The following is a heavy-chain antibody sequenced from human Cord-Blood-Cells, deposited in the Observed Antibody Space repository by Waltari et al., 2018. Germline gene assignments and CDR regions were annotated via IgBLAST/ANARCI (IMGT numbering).Heavy chain of an antibody. Sequence: QVQLQQWGAGLLKPSETLSLTCAVYGGSFSGYYWSWLRQPPGKGLEWIGEINHSGSTNYNPSLKSRVTISVDTSKNQFSLKLSSVTAADTAVYYCARGRPGYSSSWRNDYYGMDVWGQGTTVTVSS. J-gene: IGHJ6*02. D-gene: IGHD6-13*01. CDR1: GGSFSGYY. CDR3: ARGRPGYSSSWRNDYYGMDV. CDR2: INHSGST. V-gene: IGHV4-34*01.